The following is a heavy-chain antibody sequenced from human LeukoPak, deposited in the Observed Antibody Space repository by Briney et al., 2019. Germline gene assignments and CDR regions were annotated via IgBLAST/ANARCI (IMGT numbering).Heavy chain of an antibody. Sequence: SETLCLTCAVYGGSFSGYYWSWIRQPPGKGLEWIGEINHSGSTNYNPSLKSRVTISVDTSKNQFSLKLSSVTAADTAVYYCARGRGVTPYYYYGMDVWGQGTTVTVSS. CDR3: ARGRGVTPYYYYGMDV. CDR2: INHSGST. CDR1: GGSFSGYY. V-gene: IGHV4-34*01. D-gene: IGHD3-3*01. J-gene: IGHJ6*02.